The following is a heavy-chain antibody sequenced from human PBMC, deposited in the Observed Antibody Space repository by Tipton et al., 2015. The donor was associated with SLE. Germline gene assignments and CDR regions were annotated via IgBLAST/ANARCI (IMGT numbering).Heavy chain of an antibody. CDR1: GYSFTSYW. CDR2: IDPSDSYT. J-gene: IGHJ3*02. CDR3: ASSLIVADAGDAFDI. D-gene: IGHD5-12*01. V-gene: IGHV5-10-1*01. Sequence: QLVQSGAEVKKPGESLRISCKGSGYSFTSYWISWVRQMPGKGLEWMGRIDPSDSYTNYSPSFQGHVTISADKSISTAYLQWSSLKASDTAMYYCASSLIVADAGDAFDIWGQGTMVTVSS.